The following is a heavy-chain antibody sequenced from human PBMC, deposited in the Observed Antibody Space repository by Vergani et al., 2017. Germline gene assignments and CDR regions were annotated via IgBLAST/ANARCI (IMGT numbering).Heavy chain of an antibody. V-gene: IGHV3-7*01. Sequence: EVQLVESGGGLVQPGGSLRLSCAASGFTFSSYWMSWVRQAPGKGLEWVANIKQDGSAKYYVDSVKGRFTISRDNAKNSLYLQMNSLRAEDTAVYYCAAAVVGATLYDAFDIWGQGTMVTVSS. J-gene: IGHJ3*02. CDR3: AAAVVGATLYDAFDI. CDR2: IKQDGSAK. D-gene: IGHD1-26*01. CDR1: GFTFSSYW.